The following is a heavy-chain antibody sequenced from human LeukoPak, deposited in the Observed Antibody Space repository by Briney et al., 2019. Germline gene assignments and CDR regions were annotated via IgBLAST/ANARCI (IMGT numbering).Heavy chain of an antibody. CDR3: ARARSSYGYGDAFDI. Sequence: GGSLRLSCAASGFPFSTYGMSWVRQTPGKGLEWVANIKQDGSEKYYVDSVKGRFTISRDNAKNSLYLQMNSLRAEDTAVYYCARARSSYGYGDAFDIWGQGTMVTVSS. CDR1: GFPFSTYG. V-gene: IGHV3-7*01. J-gene: IGHJ3*02. D-gene: IGHD5-18*01. CDR2: IKQDGSEK.